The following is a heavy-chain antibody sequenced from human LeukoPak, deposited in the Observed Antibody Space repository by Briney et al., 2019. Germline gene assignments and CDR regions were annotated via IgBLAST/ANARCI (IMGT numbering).Heavy chain of an antibody. V-gene: IGHV3-30*04. J-gene: IGHJ4*02. CDR1: GFTFSSYV. CDR2: ISYDGSNE. CDR3: ASEWTGTTRFDY. Sequence: PGRSLRLSCAASGFTFSSYVMHWVRQAPGKGLEWVAIISYDGSNEYCAGSVKGRFTISRDNPKNTLYLQMNSLRAEDTAVYYCASEWTGTTRFDYWGQGTLVTVSS. D-gene: IGHD1-1*01.